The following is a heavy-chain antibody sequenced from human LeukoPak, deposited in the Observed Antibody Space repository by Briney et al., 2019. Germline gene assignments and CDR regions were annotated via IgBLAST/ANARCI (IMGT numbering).Heavy chain of an antibody. CDR3: AKREGSYYYYYMDV. Sequence: GGSLRLSCAASGFTFSSYGMSWVRQAPGRGLEWVSAISGSGGSTYYADSVKGRFTISRDNSKNTLYLQTNSLRAEDTAVCYCAKREGSYYYYYMDVWGKGTTVTVSS. V-gene: IGHV3-23*01. CDR2: ISGSGGST. CDR1: GFTFSSYG. J-gene: IGHJ6*03. D-gene: IGHD1-26*01.